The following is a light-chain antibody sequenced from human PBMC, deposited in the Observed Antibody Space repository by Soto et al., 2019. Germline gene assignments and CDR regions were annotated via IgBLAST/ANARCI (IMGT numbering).Light chain of an antibody. V-gene: IGKV1-9*01. CDR2: DAS. J-gene: IGKJ4*01. CDR1: QDISSS. CDR3: QQLASYPIGT. Sequence: DIQFTQSPSFLSASVGDRVTITCRASQDISSSLAWYQQKPGKAPKLLIYDASTLQTGVPSRFRGSGSGTEFTLTISSLQPEDFATYSCQQLASYPIGTFGGGTKVDI.